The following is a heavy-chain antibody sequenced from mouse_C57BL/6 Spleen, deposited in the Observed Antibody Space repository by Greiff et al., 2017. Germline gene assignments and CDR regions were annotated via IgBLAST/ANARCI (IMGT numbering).Heavy chain of an antibody. Sequence: DVMLVESGGGLVKPGGSLKLSCAASGFTFSSYAMSWVRQTPEKRLEWVATISDGGSYTYYPDNVKGRFTISRDNAKNNLYLQMSHLKSEDTAMYYCAREGDSSGPFAYWGQGTLVTVSA. CDR1: GFTFSSYA. J-gene: IGHJ3*01. CDR3: AREGDSSGPFAY. CDR2: ISDGGSYT. D-gene: IGHD3-2*02. V-gene: IGHV5-4*01.